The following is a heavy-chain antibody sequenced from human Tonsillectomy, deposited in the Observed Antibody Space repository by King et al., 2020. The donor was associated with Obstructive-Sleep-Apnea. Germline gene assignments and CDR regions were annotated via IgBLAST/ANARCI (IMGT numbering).Heavy chain of an antibody. CDR1: GGSISSGGYY. CDR2: IYYSGST. CDR3: ARGDSSGYSAYYGMDV. V-gene: IGHV4-31*11. Sequence: QLQESGPGLVKPSQTLSLTCAVSGGSISSGGYYWSWIRQHPGKGLEWIGYIYYSGSTYYNPSLKSRVTISVDTSKNQFSLKLSSVTAADTAVYYCARGDSSGYSAYYGMDVWGQGTTVTVSS. D-gene: IGHD3-22*01. J-gene: IGHJ6*02.